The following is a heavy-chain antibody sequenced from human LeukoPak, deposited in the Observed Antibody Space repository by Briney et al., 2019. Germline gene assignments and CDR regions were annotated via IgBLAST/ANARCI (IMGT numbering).Heavy chain of an antibody. J-gene: IGHJ6*03. CDR2: ISGSGGTT. D-gene: IGHD1-14*01. Sequence: PGGSLRLSCAASGFTFSSYAMSWVRQAPGKGLEWVSGISGSGGTTYYADSVKGRFTISRDNSKNPLYLQMNSLRAEDTAVYYCAKNRGALNYMDVWGKGTTVTVSS. CDR3: AKNRGALNYMDV. CDR1: GFTFSSYA. V-gene: IGHV3-23*01.